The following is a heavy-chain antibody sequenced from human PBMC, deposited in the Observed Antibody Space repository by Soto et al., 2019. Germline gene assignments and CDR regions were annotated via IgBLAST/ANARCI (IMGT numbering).Heavy chain of an antibody. J-gene: IGHJ4*02. D-gene: IGHD3-3*01. Sequence: SETLSLTCAVYGGSFSGYYWSWIRQPPGKGLEWIGEINHSGSTNYNPSLKSRVTISVDTSKNQFSLKLSSVTAADTAVYYCARGRVVGVVTQRSHYYFDYWGQGTLVTVSS. CDR1: GGSFSGYY. CDR2: INHSGST. V-gene: IGHV4-34*01. CDR3: ARGRVVGVVTQRSHYYFDY.